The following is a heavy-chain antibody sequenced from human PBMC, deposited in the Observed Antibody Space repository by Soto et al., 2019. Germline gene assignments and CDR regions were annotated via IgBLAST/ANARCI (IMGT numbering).Heavy chain of an antibody. Sequence: PSETLSLTCTVSGGSISSYYWSWIRQPPGKGLEWIGYIYYSGSTNYNPSLKSRVTISVDTSKNQFSLKLSSVTAADTAVCYCARVERVLVVIVVTGNYYFYMVFWGKGTTVTVSS. D-gene: IGHD3-10*01. J-gene: IGHJ6*03. CDR3: ARVERVLVVIVVTGNYYFYMVF. CDR2: IYYSGST. CDR1: GGSISSYY. V-gene: IGHV4-59*01.